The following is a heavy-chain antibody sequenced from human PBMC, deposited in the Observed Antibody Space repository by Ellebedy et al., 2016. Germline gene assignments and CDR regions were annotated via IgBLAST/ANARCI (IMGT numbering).Heavy chain of an antibody. Sequence: GESLKISXAASGFTFSSYSMNWVRQAPGKGLEWVSSISSSSSYIYYADSVKGRFTISRDNAKNSLYLQMNSLRAEDTAVYYCAREEEDCSSTSCYPQFDYWGQGTLVTVSS. D-gene: IGHD2-2*01. CDR1: GFTFSSYS. V-gene: IGHV3-21*01. CDR2: ISSSSSYI. J-gene: IGHJ4*02. CDR3: AREEEDCSSTSCYPQFDY.